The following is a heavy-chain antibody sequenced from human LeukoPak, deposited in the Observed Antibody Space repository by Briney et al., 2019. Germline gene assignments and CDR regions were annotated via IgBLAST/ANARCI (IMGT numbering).Heavy chain of an antibody. CDR1: GYTFTSYG. J-gene: IGHJ6*02. CDR2: ISAYNGNT. CDR3: ARVSSGSGSFYYYGMHV. V-gene: IGHV1-18*01. Sequence: GASVKVSCKASGYTFTSYGISWVRQAPGQGLEWMGWISAYNGNTNYAQKLQGRVTMTTDTSTSTAYMELRSLRSDDTAVYYCARVSSGSGSFYYYGMHVWGQGTTVTVSS. D-gene: IGHD3-10*01.